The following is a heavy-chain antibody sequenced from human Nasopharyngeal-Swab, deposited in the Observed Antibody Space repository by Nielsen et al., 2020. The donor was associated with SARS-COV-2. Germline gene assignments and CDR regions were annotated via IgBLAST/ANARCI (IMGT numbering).Heavy chain of an antibody. CDR1: GFTFSSSW. CDR3: ATRYSSSLGGNY. Sequence: GESLKISCAASGFTFSSSWMHWVCQAPEKGLEWVADIKCDGSEKYYVDSVKGRLTISRDNAKKSLYLQVNSLRAEDTAVYYCATRYSSSLGGNYWGQGTLVTVSS. CDR2: IKCDGSEK. D-gene: IGHD6-13*01. V-gene: IGHV3-52*01. J-gene: IGHJ4*02.